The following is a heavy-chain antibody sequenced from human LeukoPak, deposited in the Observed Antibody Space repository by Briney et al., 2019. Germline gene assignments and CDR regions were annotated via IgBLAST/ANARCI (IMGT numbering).Heavy chain of an antibody. CDR3: AREMDGYNSGFAY. CDR1: GGSISSYY. J-gene: IGHJ4*02. CDR2: IYYSGST. V-gene: IGHV4-59*01. D-gene: IGHD5-24*01. Sequence: SETLSLTCTVSGGSISSYYWSWIRQPPGKGLEWIGYIYYSGSTNYNPPLKSRVTISVDTSKNQFSLMLSSVTAADTAVYYCAREMDGYNSGFAYWGQGTLVTVSS.